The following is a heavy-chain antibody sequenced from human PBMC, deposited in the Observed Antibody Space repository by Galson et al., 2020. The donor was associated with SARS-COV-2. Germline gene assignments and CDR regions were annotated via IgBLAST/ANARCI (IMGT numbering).Heavy chain of an antibody. CDR3: AREEKVQWDLLWGGFDN. Sequence: SETLSLTCTISGGSISSYSWTWIRQPAGKGLEWIGRIYASGSTNYNPSLQSRVTMSVDTSKKQFSLKLSSVTAADTAMYYCAREEKVQWDLLWGGFDNWGQGFLFTVSS. V-gene: IGHV4-4*07. D-gene: IGHD1-26*01. CDR1: GGSISSYS. J-gene: IGHJ4*02. CDR2: IYASGST.